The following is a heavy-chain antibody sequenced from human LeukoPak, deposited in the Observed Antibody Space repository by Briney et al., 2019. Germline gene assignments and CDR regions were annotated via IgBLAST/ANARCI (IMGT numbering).Heavy chain of an antibody. CDR1: GFTFDDYA. CDR3: AKDRYYGGNSWAFDI. J-gene: IGHJ3*02. D-gene: IGHD4-23*01. V-gene: IGHV3-9*01. Sequence: GGSLRLSCAASGFTFDDYAMHWVRQAPGKGLEWVSGISWHSGSIGYADSVKGRFTISRDNAKNSLYLQMNSLRAEDTALYYCAKDRYYGGNSWAFDIWGQGTMVTVSS. CDR2: ISWHSGSI.